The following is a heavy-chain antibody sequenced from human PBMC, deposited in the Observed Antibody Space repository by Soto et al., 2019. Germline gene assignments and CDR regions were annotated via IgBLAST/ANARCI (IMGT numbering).Heavy chain of an antibody. CDR2: IWYDGSNK. CDR1: GFTFSSYG. Sequence: GGSLRLSCAASGFTFSSYGMHWVRQAPGKGLEWVAVIWYDGSNKYYADSVKGRFTISRDNSKNTLYLQMNSLRAVDTAVYYCARDEGLGVNYYYYGMDVWGQGTTVTVSS. D-gene: IGHD3-10*01. J-gene: IGHJ6*02. V-gene: IGHV3-33*01. CDR3: ARDEGLGVNYYYYGMDV.